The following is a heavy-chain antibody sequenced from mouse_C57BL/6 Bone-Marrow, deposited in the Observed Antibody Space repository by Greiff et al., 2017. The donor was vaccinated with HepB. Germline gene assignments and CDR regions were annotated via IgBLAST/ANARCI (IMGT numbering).Heavy chain of an antibody. CDR1: GYAFSSSW. J-gene: IGHJ2*01. V-gene: IGHV1-82*01. CDR3: ERGPITTVVATNFDY. D-gene: IGHD1-1*01. Sequence: VKLMESGPELVKPGASVKISCKASGYAFSSSWMNWVKQRPGKGLEWIGRIYPGDGDTNYNGKFKGNATLTADKSSSTAYMQLSSLTSEDSAVYFCERGPITTVVATNFDYWGQGTTLTVSS. CDR2: IYPGDGDT.